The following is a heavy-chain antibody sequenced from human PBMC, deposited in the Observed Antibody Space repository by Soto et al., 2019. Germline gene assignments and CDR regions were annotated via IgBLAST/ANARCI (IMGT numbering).Heavy chain of an antibody. D-gene: IGHD2-15*01. V-gene: IGHV4-4*02. CDR2: IYHSGST. J-gene: IGHJ6*03. Sequence: PSETLSLTCAVSSGSICSSNWWSWFRQPPGKGLEWIGEIYHSGSTNYNPSLKSRVTISVDKSKNQFSLKLSSVTAADTAVYYCARAEYCSGGSYGFYYYYMDFWGNGTTVTVSS. CDR1: SGSICSSNW. CDR3: ARAEYCSGGSYGFYYYYMDF.